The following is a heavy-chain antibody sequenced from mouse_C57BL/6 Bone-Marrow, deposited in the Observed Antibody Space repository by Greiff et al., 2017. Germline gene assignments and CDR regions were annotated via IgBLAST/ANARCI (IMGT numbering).Heavy chain of an antibody. D-gene: IGHD2-4*01. Sequence: DVQLQESGGDLVKPGGSLQLSRAASGFTFSSYGLSWVRQTPDKRREWVATISSGGSYTYYPDSVQGRFTISRDNAKNTLDLQMSSLKSEDTAMYYCARRGDYDGRLYAMDYWGQGTSVTVSS. CDR3: ARRGDYDGRLYAMDY. CDR1: GFTFSSYG. J-gene: IGHJ4*01. CDR2: ISSGGSYT. V-gene: IGHV5-6*01.